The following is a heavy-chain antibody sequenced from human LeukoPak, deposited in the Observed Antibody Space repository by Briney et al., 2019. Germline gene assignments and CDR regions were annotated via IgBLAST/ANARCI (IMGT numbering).Heavy chain of an antibody. J-gene: IGHJ6*03. Sequence: ASVKVSCKASGHTFTSYGISWVRQAPGQGLEWMGWISAYNGNTNYAQKFQGRVTMTRDTSISTAYMELSRLRSDDTAVYYCARVPEAGNYYYYYMDVWGKGTTVTVSS. CDR2: ISAYNGNT. CDR1: GHTFTSYG. D-gene: IGHD6-25*01. CDR3: ARVPEAGNYYYYYMDV. V-gene: IGHV1-18*01.